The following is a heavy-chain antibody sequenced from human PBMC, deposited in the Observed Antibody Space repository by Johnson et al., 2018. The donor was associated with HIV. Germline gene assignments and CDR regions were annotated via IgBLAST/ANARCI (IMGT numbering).Heavy chain of an antibody. CDR2: ISFDGSNK. V-gene: IGHV3-30*04. CDR3: AKMYYNFWSGYSAQMDAFDV. D-gene: IGHD3-3*01. J-gene: IGHJ3*01. CDR1: GFTFSNYP. Sequence: QVQLVESGGGVVRPGRSLRLSCAASGFTFSNYPMHWVRQAPGKGLEWVAVISFDGSNKYYTDSVKGRFTISRDNSNNTLYLQMNSLRAEDTAVYYFAKMYYNFWSGYSAQMDAFDVWGQGTMVTVSS.